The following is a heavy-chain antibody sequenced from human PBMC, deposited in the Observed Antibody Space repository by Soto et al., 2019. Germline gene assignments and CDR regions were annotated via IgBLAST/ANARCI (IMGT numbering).Heavy chain of an antibody. CDR3: AKAPRGPGYYYYGMDV. CDR1: GFTFSSYA. V-gene: IGHV3-23*01. CDR2: ISGSGGST. J-gene: IGHJ6*02. D-gene: IGHD3-10*01. Sequence: GGSLRLSCAASGFTFSSYAMSWVRQAPGKGLEWVSAISGSGGSTYYADSVKGRFTISRDNSKNTLYLQMNSLRAEDTAVYYCAKAPRGPGYYYYGMDVWGQGXTVTVYS.